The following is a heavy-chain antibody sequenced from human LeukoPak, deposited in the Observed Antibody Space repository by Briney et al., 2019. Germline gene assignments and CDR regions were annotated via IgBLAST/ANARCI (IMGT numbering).Heavy chain of an antibody. CDR2: IIPIFGTA. D-gene: IGHD2-21*02. Sequence: SVKVSCKASGGTFSGYAISWVRQAPGQGLEWMGGIIPIFGTANYAQKFQGRVTITADESTSTAYMELSSLRSEDTAVYYCARDQGYCGGDCYSTFDYWGQGTLVTVSS. CDR1: GGTFSGYA. CDR3: ARDQGYCGGDCYSTFDY. V-gene: IGHV1-69*01. J-gene: IGHJ4*02.